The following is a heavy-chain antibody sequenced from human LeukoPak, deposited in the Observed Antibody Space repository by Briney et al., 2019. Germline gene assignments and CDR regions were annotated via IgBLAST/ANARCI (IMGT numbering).Heavy chain of an antibody. Sequence: ASQTLSLTCAVSGGSISSGGYSWSWIRQPPGKGLEWIGYIYHSGSTYYNPSLKSRVTISADTSKNQFSLKLNSLTTADTAVYYCTRGAGWLINYWGQGILVTVSS. V-gene: IGHV4-30-2*01. CDR2: IYHSGST. CDR3: TRGAGWLINY. J-gene: IGHJ4*02. D-gene: IGHD3-16*01. CDR1: GGSISSGGYS.